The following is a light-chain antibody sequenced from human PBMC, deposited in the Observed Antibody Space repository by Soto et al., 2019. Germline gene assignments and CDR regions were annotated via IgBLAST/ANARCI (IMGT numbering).Light chain of an antibody. CDR3: CSYAGSSTVV. V-gene: IGLV2-23*01. Sequence: QSALTQPASVSGSPGQSITISCTGTFSDVGSYNLVSWYQQHPGKAPKLMIYEDTKRPSGVSNRFSGSKSGYTASLTISGLKAEDGADYYCCSYAGSSTVVFGGGTKLTVL. J-gene: IGLJ2*01. CDR1: FSDVGSYNL. CDR2: EDT.